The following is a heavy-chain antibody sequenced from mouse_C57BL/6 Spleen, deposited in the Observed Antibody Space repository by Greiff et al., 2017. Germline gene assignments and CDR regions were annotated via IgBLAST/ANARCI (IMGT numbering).Heavy chain of an antibody. CDR1: GFTFSSYA. J-gene: IGHJ4*01. V-gene: IGHV5-4*01. CDR3: AREGGESAMDY. Sequence: EVKLVESGGGLVKPGGSLKLSCAASGFTFSSYAMSWVRQTPEKRLEWVATISDGGSYTYYPDNVKGRFTISRDNAKNNLYLQMSHLKSEDTAMYYCAREGGESAMDYWGQGTSVTVSS. CDR2: ISDGGSYT.